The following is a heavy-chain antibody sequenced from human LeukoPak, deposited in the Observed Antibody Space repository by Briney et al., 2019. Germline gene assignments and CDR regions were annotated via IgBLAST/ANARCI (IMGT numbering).Heavy chain of an antibody. D-gene: IGHD3-22*01. Sequence: GESLKISGKGSGYSFTSYWIGWVRQMPGKGLEWMGIIYPGDSDTRYSPSFQGEVTISAAKSISTAYLKWSSLKASDTAMYYCARAYYYDSSGYLYYFDYWGQGTLVTVSS. V-gene: IGHV5-51*01. CDR3: ARAYYYDSSGYLYYFDY. CDR2: IYPGDSDT. CDR1: GYSFTSYW. J-gene: IGHJ4*02.